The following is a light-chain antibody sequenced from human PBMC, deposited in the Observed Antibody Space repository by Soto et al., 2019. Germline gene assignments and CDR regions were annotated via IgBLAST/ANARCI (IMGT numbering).Light chain of an antibody. J-gene: IGLJ7*01. CDR1: SFDVGGYSY. Sequence: QSALTQPPSVSGSPGQSVTISCTGTSFDVGGYSYVSWYQQHPGKAPKLILFEVSKRPSGVPDRFSGSKSGNTASLTVSGLQAEDEADYYRSSYAGRDYAVFGGGTQLTVL. CDR2: EVS. CDR3: SSYAGRDYAV. V-gene: IGLV2-8*01.